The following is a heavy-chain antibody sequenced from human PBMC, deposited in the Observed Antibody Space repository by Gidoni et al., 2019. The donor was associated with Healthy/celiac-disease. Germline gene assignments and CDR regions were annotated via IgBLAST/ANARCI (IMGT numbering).Heavy chain of an antibody. CDR2: ISGSGGST. D-gene: IGHD6-13*01. CDR3: AKGDSSSWYAHYYYYGMDV. V-gene: IGHV3-23*01. Sequence: EVQMLECGGGSVQSGGSLRLSCAASGFTFRRYAMSWVRQAPGKGLEWVSAISGSGGSTYYADSVKGRFTIARDNSKNTLYLQMNSLRAEDTAVYYCAKGDSSSWYAHYYYYGMDVWGQGTTVTVSS. J-gene: IGHJ6*02. CDR1: GFTFRRYA.